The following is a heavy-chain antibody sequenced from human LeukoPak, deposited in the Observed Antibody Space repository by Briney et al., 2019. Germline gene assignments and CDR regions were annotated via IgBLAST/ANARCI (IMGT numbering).Heavy chain of an antibody. CDR3: ASANDLIDY. CDR2: ISDTASYT. Sequence: GGSLRLSCAASGFTFSDYYMSWIRQAPGKGLEWVSYISDTASYTNYADSVKGRFTISRDNAKNSLYLQMNSLRAEDTAVYYCASANDLIDYWGQGTLVTVSS. J-gene: IGHJ4*02. CDR1: GFTFSDYY. V-gene: IGHV3-11*03.